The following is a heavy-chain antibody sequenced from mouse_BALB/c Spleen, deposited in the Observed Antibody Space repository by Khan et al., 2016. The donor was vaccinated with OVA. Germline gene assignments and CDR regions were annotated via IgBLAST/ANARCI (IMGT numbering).Heavy chain of an antibody. CDR1: GYTFTDYV. CDR2: IYPGSGSA. D-gene: IGHD2-12*01. Sequence: QVQLKQSGPELVKPGASVKMSCKASGYTFTDYVITWVQQRTGQGLEWIGEIYPGSGSAYYNEKFKDKATLTADKSSDTAYMQLSSLTSEDSAVYVGARSDDGAWFAYWGQGTLVTASA. CDR3: ARSDDGAWFAY. J-gene: IGHJ3*01. V-gene: IGHV1-77*01.